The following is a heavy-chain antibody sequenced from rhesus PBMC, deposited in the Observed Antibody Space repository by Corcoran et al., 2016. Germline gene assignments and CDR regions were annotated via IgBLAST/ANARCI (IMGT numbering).Heavy chain of an antibody. V-gene: IGHV4-147*01. CDR1: GGSISRKF. D-gene: IGHD3-16*01. J-gene: IGHJ4*01. CDR2: IHGDSGGT. CDR3: ARYLYYYSGSSDY. Sequence: QVQLQESGPGLLKPSETLSLTCTVSGGSISRKFWSCIRQSHVKGLEWIGYIHGDSGGTSYNPSLESRVTISRDTSKNQFSLKLSSVTAADTAVYYCARYLYYYSGSSDYWGQGVLVTVSS.